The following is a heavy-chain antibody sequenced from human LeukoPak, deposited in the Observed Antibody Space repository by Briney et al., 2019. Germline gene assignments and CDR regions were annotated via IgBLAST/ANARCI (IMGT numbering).Heavy chain of an antibody. V-gene: IGHV4-61*01. CDR1: GGSVSNSLYY. D-gene: IGHD5-24*01. CDR2: IYYSGST. Sequence: SETLSLTCTVSGGSVSNSLYYWSWIRQPPGKGLEWIGYIYYSGSTNYNPSLKSRVTISVDTSKNQFSLKLSSVTAADTAVYYCARTGGRDGYSRGAGWFDPWGQGTLVTVSS. J-gene: IGHJ5*02. CDR3: ARTGGRDGYSRGAGWFDP.